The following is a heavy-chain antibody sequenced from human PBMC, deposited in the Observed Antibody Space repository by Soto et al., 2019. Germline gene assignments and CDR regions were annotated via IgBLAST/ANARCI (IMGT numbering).Heavy chain of an antibody. CDR3: AKDPMVRDCSGGTCYFEY. Sequence: GGSLRLYCATSGFTFSSFAMSWVRQAPGKGLEWVSAISTSGATTYYADSVKGRFTISRDNSKNTLYLRMNTLTADDTAVYYCAKDPMVRDCSGGTCYFEYWGQGTLVTVSS. V-gene: IGHV3-23*01. CDR2: ISTSGATT. J-gene: IGHJ4*02. CDR1: GFTFSSFA. D-gene: IGHD2-15*01.